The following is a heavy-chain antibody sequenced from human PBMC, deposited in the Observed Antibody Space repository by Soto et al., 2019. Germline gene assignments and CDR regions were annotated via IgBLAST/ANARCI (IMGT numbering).Heavy chain of an antibody. V-gene: IGHV4-31*03. CDR3: ARGVLH. Sequence: QVQLQESGPGLVQPSQTLSLTCTVSGGSISSGGYYWSWIRQHPGTGLEWIGHISYSGSTYYNTSLKSRVTLSVETSTNQFSRRVNSVTHAATAVYYCARGVLHWGQGTLVTVSS. CDR2: ISYSGST. J-gene: IGHJ4*01. CDR1: GGSISSGGYY.